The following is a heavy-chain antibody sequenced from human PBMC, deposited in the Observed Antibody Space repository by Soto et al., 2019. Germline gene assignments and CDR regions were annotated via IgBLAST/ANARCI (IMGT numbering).Heavy chain of an antibody. Sequence: QLQLQESGSGLVKPSQTLSLTCAVSGGSISSVCYSWSWIRQPPGKGLEWIGYIYHSGSTYYSPTLKRRGTRAVDRTKNQFSLKLSSVTAADTAVYSGARVPDRWDQGTIVTVSS. V-gene: IGHV4-30-2*01. J-gene: IGHJ5*02. CDR1: GGSISSVCYS. CDR2: IYHSGST. CDR3: ARVPDR.